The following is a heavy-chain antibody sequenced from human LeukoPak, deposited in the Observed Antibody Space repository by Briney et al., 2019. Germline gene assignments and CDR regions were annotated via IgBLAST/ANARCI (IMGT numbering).Heavy chain of an antibody. J-gene: IGHJ5*01. Sequence: SVKVSCKASGGTFSSYAFSWVRQAPGQGLRWMGGIIPILGTTNYAQQLQGRVTMTTDESTSTAFMELSSLRSEDTAIYYCAIDDGSATMGFDSWGQGTLLTVSS. CDR1: GGTFSSYA. CDR3: AIDDGSATMGFDS. V-gene: IGHV1-69*05. D-gene: IGHD1-26*01. CDR2: IIPILGTT.